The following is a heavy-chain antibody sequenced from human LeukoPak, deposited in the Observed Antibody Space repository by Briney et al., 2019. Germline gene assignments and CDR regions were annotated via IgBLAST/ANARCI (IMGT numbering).Heavy chain of an antibody. D-gene: IGHD2-21*01. Sequence: SETLCLTCAVSGVTISSCERHWIRQPPGKGLEWIGYIYYSGSTDYNPSLKSRVTMSLDTSKNQFSLNLNSVTAADTAVYYCARVVIIFRAASTKGFSFCGQGALVTVSS. CDR2: IYYSGST. V-gene: IGHV4-59*01. CDR1: GVTISSCE. J-gene: IGHJ1*01. CDR3: ARVVIIFRAASTKGFSF.